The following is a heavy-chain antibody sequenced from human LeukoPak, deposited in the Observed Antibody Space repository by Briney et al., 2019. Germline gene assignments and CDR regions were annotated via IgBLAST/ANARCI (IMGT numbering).Heavy chain of an antibody. J-gene: IGHJ4*02. CDR2: PSGMGGST. CDR3: AKDGGYSGRLGAFCFDY. Sequence: GGSLRLAYAASGFTLTSNVMSLVLKATGKGLEWVPHPSGMGGSTDYVDPVKGLFSISRDNSKNTLYLQMNSRRAEDTAVYYCAKDGGYSGRLGAFCFDYWGQGTPVTVA. V-gene: IGHV3-23*01. CDR1: GFTLTSNV. D-gene: IGHD1-26*01.